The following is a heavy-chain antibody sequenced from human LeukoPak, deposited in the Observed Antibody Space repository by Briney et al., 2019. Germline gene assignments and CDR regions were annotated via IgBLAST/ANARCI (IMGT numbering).Heavy chain of an antibody. CDR2: INWNGGST. CDR3: VGSSDWWGFYY. V-gene: IGHV3-20*04. D-gene: IGHD6-19*01. CDR1: GFTFDDYG. Sequence: GGSLRLSCAASGFTFDDYGMSWVRQAPGKGLEWVSGINWNGGSTGYADSVKGRFTISRDNAKNSLYLQMNSLRAEDTAVYYCVGSSDWWGFYYWGQGTLVTVSS. J-gene: IGHJ4*02.